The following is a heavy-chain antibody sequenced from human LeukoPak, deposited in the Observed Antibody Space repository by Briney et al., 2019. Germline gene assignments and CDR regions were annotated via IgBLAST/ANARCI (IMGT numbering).Heavy chain of an antibody. CDR2: IYYSERT. CDR1: YGSISDISSY. J-gene: IGHJ1*01. CDR3: ARVVQSTDSSGFYLPEYFQH. D-gene: IGHD3-22*01. V-gene: IGHV4-39*01. Sequence: ASETLSLTCTVSYGSISDISSYWGWVRQPPGKGLEWIGSIYYSERTYKNSYRKSRVTKSADPSKNQSYMKLRSVTDEDTAVYYWARVVQSTDSSGFYLPEYFQHWGQGTLVTVSS.